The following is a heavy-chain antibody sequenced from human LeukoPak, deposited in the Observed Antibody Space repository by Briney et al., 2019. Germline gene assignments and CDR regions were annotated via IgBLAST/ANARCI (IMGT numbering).Heavy chain of an antibody. J-gene: IGHJ4*02. V-gene: IGHV4-30-2*01. Sequence: PSETLSLTCTVSGGSISSGGYYWSWIRQPPGKGLEWIGYIYHSGSTYYNPSLKSRVTISVDTSKNQFSLKLSSVTAADTAVYYCAHADCGGDCYIFDYWGQGTLVTVSS. CDR3: AHADCGGDCYIFDY. CDR1: GGSISSGGYY. CDR2: IYHSGST. D-gene: IGHD2-21*02.